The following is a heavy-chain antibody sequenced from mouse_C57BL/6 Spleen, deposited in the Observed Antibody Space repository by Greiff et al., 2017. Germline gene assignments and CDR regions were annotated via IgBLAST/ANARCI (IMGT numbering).Heavy chain of an antibody. J-gene: IGHJ2*01. V-gene: IGHV1-69*01. CDR3: ARWDYGSSLFDY. CDR2: IDPSDSYT. D-gene: IGHD1-1*01. CDR1: GYTFTSYW. Sequence: QVQLQQPGAELVMPGASVKLSCKASGYTFTSYWMHWVKQRPGQGLEWIGEIDPSDSYTNYNQKFKGKSTLTVDKSSSTAYMQLSSLTSEDSAVYYCARWDYGSSLFDYWGQGTTRTVSS.